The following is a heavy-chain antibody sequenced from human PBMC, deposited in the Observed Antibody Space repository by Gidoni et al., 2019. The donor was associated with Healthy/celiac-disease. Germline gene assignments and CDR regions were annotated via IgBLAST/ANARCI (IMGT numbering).Heavy chain of an antibody. CDR2: IWYDGSNK. D-gene: IGHD1-7*01. V-gene: IGHV3-33*01. CDR1: GFTFSCHG. Sequence: QVQLVESGGGVVQPGRSLRLSCAASGFTFSCHGMHWVRQAPGKGLGWVAVIWYDGSNKYYADSVKGRFTISRDNSKNTLYLQMNSLRAEDTAVYYCARGAGTGDYWGQGTLVTVSS. CDR3: ARGAGTGDY. J-gene: IGHJ4*02.